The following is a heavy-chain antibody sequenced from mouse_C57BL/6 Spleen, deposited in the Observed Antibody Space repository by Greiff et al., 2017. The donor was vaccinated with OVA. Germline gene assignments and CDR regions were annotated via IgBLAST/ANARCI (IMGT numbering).Heavy chain of an antibody. CDR3: AAQNWEGRNWYFDV. D-gene: IGHD4-1*01. J-gene: IGHJ1*03. CDR2: IHPNSGST. Sequence: QVQLQQPGAELVKPGASVKLSCKASGYTFTSYWMHWVKQRPGQGLEWIGMIHPNSGSTNYNEKFKGKATLTVDKSSSTAYMQLSSLTSEDSAVYYCAAQNWEGRNWYFDVWGTGTTVTVSS. CDR1: GYTFTSYW. V-gene: IGHV1-64*01.